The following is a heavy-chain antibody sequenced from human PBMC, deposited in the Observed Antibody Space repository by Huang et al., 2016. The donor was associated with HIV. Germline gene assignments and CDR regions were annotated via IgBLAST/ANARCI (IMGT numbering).Heavy chain of an antibody. CDR3: ARDRGQQLSPFDS. J-gene: IGHJ4*02. Sequence: EVQLVESGGGLVKPGGSLRLSCAASGFSLDSYNMYWVRQTPGEGLQWVSSISPSSSVIDYADSVKGRFSISRDNAKNSLYLQMNNLRGEDTAVYDCARDRGQQLSPFDSWGQGTLVTVSS. CDR2: ISPSSSVI. V-gene: IGHV3-21*01. CDR1: GFSLDSYN. D-gene: IGHD6-13*01.